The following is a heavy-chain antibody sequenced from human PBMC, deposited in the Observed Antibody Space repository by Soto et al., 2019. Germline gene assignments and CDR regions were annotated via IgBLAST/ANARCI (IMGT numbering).Heavy chain of an antibody. D-gene: IGHD2-15*01. V-gene: IGHV3-33*01. J-gene: IGHJ6*02. Sequence: GGSLRLSCAASGFTFSSCGMHWVRQAPGKGLEWVAVIWCDGSNKYYADSVKGRFTISRDNSKNTLYLQMNSLRAEDTAVYYCARDGLGYCSGGSCYSTSGGMDVWGQGTTVTVSS. CDR2: IWCDGSNK. CDR1: GFTFSSCG. CDR3: ARDGLGYCSGGSCYSTSGGMDV.